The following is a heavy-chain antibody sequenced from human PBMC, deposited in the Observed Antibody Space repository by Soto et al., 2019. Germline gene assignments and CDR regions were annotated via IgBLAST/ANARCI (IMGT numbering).Heavy chain of an antibody. D-gene: IGHD3-10*02. CDR1: GGTFNTYA. CDR2: ISPMFGAA. J-gene: IGHJ4*02. Sequence: QVQLVQYRAEMKKPGSSVKVSCQSSGGTFNTYAMNWVRQAPGQGPEWMGDISPMFGAANYAPKFQGRVTITADESTGTSYMQLSSLTSEDTALYFCAREVHVHTPAFVYWGQGTLVTVSS. CDR3: AREVHVHTPAFVY. V-gene: IGHV1-69*19.